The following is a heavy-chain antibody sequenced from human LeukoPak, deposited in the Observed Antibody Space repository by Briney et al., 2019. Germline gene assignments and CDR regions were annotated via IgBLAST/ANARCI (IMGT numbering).Heavy chain of an antibody. V-gene: IGHV4-4*07. D-gene: IGHD1-26*01. CDR1: GGPQSSRFS. J-gene: IGHJ4*02. CDR3: ARGEWRSGTSVFDS. Sequence: PSETLSLTCTVSGGPQSSRFSWNWLRRPAGKGLEWIGRVYTNDNTNYNPSLQSRVAISIDTSNFQFVLKLRSVAAADTAVYYCARGEWRSGTSVFDSWGQGTQVSVSS. CDR2: VYTNDNT.